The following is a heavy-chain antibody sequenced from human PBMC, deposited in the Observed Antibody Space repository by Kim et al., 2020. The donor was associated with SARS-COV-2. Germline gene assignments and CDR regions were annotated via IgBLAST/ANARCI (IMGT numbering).Heavy chain of an antibody. CDR3: ARDSYQVVFDP. Sequence: SETLSLTCTVSGGSISSGSYYWSWIRQPAGKGLEWIGRIYTSGSTNYNPSLKSRVTISVDTSKNQFSLKLSSVTAADTAVYYCARDSYQVVFDPWGQGTLVTVSS. J-gene: IGHJ5*02. V-gene: IGHV4-61*02. CDR1: GGSISSGSYY. CDR2: IYTSGST. D-gene: IGHD2-2*01.